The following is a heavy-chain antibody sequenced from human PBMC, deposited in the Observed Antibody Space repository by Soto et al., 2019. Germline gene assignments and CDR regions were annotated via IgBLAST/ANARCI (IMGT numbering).Heavy chain of an antibody. CDR3: AREFSYYDFWSGYGLPRGSGAFDI. J-gene: IGHJ3*02. Sequence: GGSLRLSCAASGFTFSSYGMHWVRQAPGKGLEWVAVIWYDGSNKYYADSVKGRFTISRDNSKNTLYLQMNSLRAEDTAVYYCAREFSYYDFWSGYGLPRGSGAFDIWGQGTMVTVSS. D-gene: IGHD3-3*01. CDR1: GFTFSSYG. CDR2: IWYDGSNK. V-gene: IGHV3-33*01.